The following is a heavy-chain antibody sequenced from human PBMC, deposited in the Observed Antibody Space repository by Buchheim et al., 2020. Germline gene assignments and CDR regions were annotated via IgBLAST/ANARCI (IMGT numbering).Heavy chain of an antibody. CDR2: INPSGGST. D-gene: IGHD1-26*01. CDR3: ARGGGGFLGARDYYFDY. J-gene: IGHJ4*02. Sequence: QVQLVQSGAEVKKPGASVKVSCKASGYTFTSYYMHWVRQAPGQGLEWMGIINPSGGSTTYAQKFQGRVTMTRDTSTSTVYVDLSSLRSEDTAVYYCARGGGGFLGARDYYFDYWGQGSL. V-gene: IGHV1-46*01. CDR1: GYTFTSYY.